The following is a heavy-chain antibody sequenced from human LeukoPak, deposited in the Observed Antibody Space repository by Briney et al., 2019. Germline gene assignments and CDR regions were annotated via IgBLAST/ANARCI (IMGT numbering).Heavy chain of an antibody. CDR2: MYYSGST. V-gene: IGHV4-59*01. J-gene: IGHJ6*03. Sequence: SETLSLTCTVSGGSISGDYWSWVRQPPGKGLEWVGYMYYSGSTNYNTSLRSRGTISMGTSRNKYSLKLTSGTAATTAGYCFAGGSRRVVPYPKKVDHYYMDLWGKGTTVIVSS. CDR1: GGSISGDY. CDR3: AGGSRRVVPYPKKVDHYYMDL. D-gene: IGHD2-2*01.